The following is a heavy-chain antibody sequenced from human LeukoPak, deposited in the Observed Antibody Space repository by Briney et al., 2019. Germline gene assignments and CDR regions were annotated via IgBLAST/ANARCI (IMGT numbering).Heavy chain of an antibody. CDR1: GGSFSGYY. CDR2: INQGGST. V-gene: IGHV4-34*01. Sequence: ASETLSLTCGVHGGSFSGYYWSWIRLPPGKGLEWIGEINQGGSTNYNPSLKSRVTISVDTSKNHFSLKLSSVTAADTAVYYCARRYSNSWSSHFDYWGQGTLVTVSS. CDR3: ARRYSNSWSSHFDY. D-gene: IGHD6-13*01. J-gene: IGHJ4*02.